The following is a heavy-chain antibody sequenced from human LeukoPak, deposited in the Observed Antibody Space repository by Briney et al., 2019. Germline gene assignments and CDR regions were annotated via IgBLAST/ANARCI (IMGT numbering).Heavy chain of an antibody. CDR3: ATIGTGDYREDS. D-gene: IGHD3/OR15-3a*01. J-gene: IGHJ4*02. Sequence: GGSLRLSCVVSGFSVRNNYVSWVRQAPGKGLEWVSVIYAGDTIHYADSVKGRFAISRDNSKNTVYLQMNSLRAEDTALYYCATIGTGDYREDSWGQGTLVTVSS. V-gene: IGHV3-66*01. CDR2: IYAGDTI. CDR1: GFSVRNNY.